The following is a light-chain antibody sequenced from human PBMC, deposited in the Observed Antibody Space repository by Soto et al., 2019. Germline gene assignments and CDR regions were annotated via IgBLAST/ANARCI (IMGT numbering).Light chain of an antibody. J-gene: IGKJ1*01. Sequence: DIQMTQSPSSLSASVGDRVTITCRASQSISSYLNWYQQKPGKAPKLLIYAASSLQSGVPSRFSGSGSGTDFTLTISCLQPQDFAPYYCQQSYSTPWTFGQGTKVDIK. CDR3: QQSYSTPWT. V-gene: IGKV1-39*01. CDR1: QSISSY. CDR2: AAS.